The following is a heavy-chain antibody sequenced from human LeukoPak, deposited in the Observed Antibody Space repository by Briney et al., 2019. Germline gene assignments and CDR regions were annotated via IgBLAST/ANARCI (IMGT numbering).Heavy chain of an antibody. Sequence: GASVTVSCTASGGTFSSYAISWVRQAPGQGLEWMGGIIPIFGTANYAQKFQGRVTITADESTSTAYMELSSLRSEDTAVYYCASLTYYYDSSGYYSNYYFDYWGQGTLVTVSS. J-gene: IGHJ4*02. V-gene: IGHV1-69*13. D-gene: IGHD3-22*01. CDR3: ASLTYYYDSSGYYSNYYFDY. CDR2: IIPIFGTA. CDR1: GGTFSSYA.